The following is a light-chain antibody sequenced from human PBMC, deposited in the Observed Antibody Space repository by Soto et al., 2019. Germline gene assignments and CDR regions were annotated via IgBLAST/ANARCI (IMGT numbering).Light chain of an antibody. Sequence: QSALTQPASVSGSPGQSITISCTGTNSDVGGYNYVSWYQQFPGKAPKLMIYDVSNRPSGVSNRFSGSKSGNTASLTISGLQAEDEADYYCRSYTTSRTQVFGGGTKVTVL. J-gene: IGLJ2*01. CDR1: NSDVGGYNY. V-gene: IGLV2-14*01. CDR3: RSYTTSRTQV. CDR2: DVS.